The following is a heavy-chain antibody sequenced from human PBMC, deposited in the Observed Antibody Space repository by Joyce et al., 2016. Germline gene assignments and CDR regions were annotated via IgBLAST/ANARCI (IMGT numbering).Heavy chain of an antibody. Sequence: QVQLVQSGAEVKKPGSSVRVSCTASGGSFSNNAISWVRQAPGHGLEWLGGIVPTSDTPKNARKFRDRVTITADASSSTAYMVLTNLTYEDTALYYCARGGIYTSTWSPYDSWGQGTLVTVSS. D-gene: IGHD6-6*01. CDR2: IVPTSDTP. CDR1: GGSFSNNA. J-gene: IGHJ4*02. CDR3: ARGGIYTSTWSPYDS. V-gene: IGHV1-69*01.